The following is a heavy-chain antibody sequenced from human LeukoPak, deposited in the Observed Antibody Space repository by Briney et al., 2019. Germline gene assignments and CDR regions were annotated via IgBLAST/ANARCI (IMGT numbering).Heavy chain of an antibody. CDR3: SRGPEGSGLRGA. J-gene: IGHJ4*02. CDR1: GFTFGDYA. D-gene: IGHD2-15*01. V-gene: IGHV3-49*04. Sequence: QPGRSLRLSCTASGFTFGDYAMTWVRQAPGKGLEWGGDIRSKNYDGTTEYAASVKGRFTISRDDSKSIVYLQMNSLKTEDTAVYYCSRGPEGSGLRGAWGQGTLVTVSS. CDR2: IRSKNYDGTT.